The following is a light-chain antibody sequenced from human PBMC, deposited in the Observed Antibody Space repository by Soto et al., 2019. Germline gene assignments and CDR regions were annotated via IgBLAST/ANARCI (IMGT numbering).Light chain of an antibody. Sequence: EIVMTQSPATLSVSPGERVTLSCRASQSVTRNLAWYQHTPGQSPRLLISAASSGDSGLPSRFSGSGSGTDFTLTISSLQSEDAAVYYGHQDHHWPVTFGGGTKVEIK. CDR1: QSVTRN. V-gene: IGKV3-15*01. CDR3: HQDHHWPVT. CDR2: AAS. J-gene: IGKJ4*01.